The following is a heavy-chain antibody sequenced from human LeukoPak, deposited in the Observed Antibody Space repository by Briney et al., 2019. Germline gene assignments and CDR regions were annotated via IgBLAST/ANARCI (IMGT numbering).Heavy chain of an antibody. CDR3: ATPDLQVAAAGTYYFDY. CDR1: GYTLTELS. D-gene: IGHD6-13*01. V-gene: IGHV1-24*01. Sequence: ASVKVSCKVSGYTLTELSMHWGRQAPGKGLEWMGGFDPEDGETIYAQKFQGRVTMTEDTSTDTAYMELSSLRSEDTAVYYCATPDLQVAAAGTYYFDYWGQGTLVTVSS. CDR2: FDPEDGET. J-gene: IGHJ4*02.